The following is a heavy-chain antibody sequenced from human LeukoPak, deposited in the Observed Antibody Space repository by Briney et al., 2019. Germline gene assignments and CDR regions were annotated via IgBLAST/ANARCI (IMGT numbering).Heavy chain of an antibody. Sequence: ASVKVSCKASGYTFTSYDINWVRQATGQGLEWMGWMNPNSGNTGYAQKFQGRVTMTRDTSTSTVYMELSSLRSEDTAVYYCARHGVAGIPYWGQGTLVTVSS. CDR1: GYTFTSYD. V-gene: IGHV1-8*01. CDR3: ARHGVAGIPY. CDR2: MNPNSGNT. D-gene: IGHD6-19*01. J-gene: IGHJ4*02.